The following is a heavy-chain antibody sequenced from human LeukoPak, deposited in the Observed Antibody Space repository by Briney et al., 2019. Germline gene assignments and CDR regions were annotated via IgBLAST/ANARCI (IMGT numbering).Heavy chain of an antibody. V-gene: IGHV3-72*01. J-gene: IGHJ4*02. D-gene: IGHD2-8*01. CDR1: GFTFSDHY. CDR3: ARGGNGVHYDY. Sequence: GGSLRLSCAASGFTFSDHYMDWVRQAPGKGLEWVGRIRNKANSHTTEYAASVKGRFTVSRDDSKNSLNLQMNSLKIEDTAVYYCARGGNGVHYDYWGQGTLVTISS. CDR2: IRNKANSHTT.